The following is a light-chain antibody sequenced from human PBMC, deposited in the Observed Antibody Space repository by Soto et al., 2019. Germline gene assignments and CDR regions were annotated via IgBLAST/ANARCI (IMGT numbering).Light chain of an antibody. CDR2: GDN. J-gene: IGLJ2*01. CDR1: SSNIGAGYA. Sequence: QAVVTQPPSVSGAPGQRLTIACTGSSSNIGAGYAVHWHQHLPGRAPKLLVYGDNNRPSGVPDRFSGSESGTSAYLTITGLQAEDEAHYYCQSYDTRLSAVVFGGGTKVTVL. V-gene: IGLV1-40*01. CDR3: QSYDTRLSAVV.